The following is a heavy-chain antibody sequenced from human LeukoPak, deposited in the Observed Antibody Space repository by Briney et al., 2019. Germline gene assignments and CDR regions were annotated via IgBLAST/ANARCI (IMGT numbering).Heavy chain of an antibody. J-gene: IGHJ3*02. CDR2: MNPNSGNT. Sequence: ASVKVSCKASGYTFTSYDINWVRQATGQGLEWMGWMNPNSGNTGYAQKFQGRVTMTRNTSISTAYMELSSLRSEDTAVYYCASQWRYAYGAFDIWGQGTMVTVSS. CDR3: ASQWRYAYGAFDI. CDR1: GYTFTSYD. V-gene: IGHV1-8*01. D-gene: IGHD2-15*01.